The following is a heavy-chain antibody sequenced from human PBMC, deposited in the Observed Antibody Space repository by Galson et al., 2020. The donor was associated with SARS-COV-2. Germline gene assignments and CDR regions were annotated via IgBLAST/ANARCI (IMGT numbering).Heavy chain of an antibody. J-gene: IGHJ2*01. Sequence: GGSLRLSCEASGFSFSTHLMSWVRQAPGTGLEWVASIKQDGSEKYYVDSVKGRFTISRDNAKNSLYLQMNSLRAEDTAVYYCARYASSWFYWYFDHWVRGTLVTVSS. CDR3: ARYASSWFYWYFDH. V-gene: IGHV3-7*04. CDR2: IKQDGSEK. D-gene: IGHD6-13*01. CDR1: GFSFSTHL.